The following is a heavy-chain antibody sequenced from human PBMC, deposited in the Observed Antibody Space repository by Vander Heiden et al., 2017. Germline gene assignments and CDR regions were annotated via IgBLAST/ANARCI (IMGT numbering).Heavy chain of an antibody. V-gene: IGHV3-48*01. CDR3: ARSLSPLFLEYLGY. D-gene: IGHD3-3*01. Sequence: EVLLEESGGGSVQPGGSLRLSCAASGFTFSSDSMNWVRQAPGKGLEWVSYISSSSDKIYYADSVKGRFTVSRDNAKNSLYLQMNRVRVEDAAVYYCARSLSPLFLEYLGYWGRGTLVTVSS. CDR1: GFTFSSDS. CDR2: ISSSSDKI. J-gene: IGHJ4*02.